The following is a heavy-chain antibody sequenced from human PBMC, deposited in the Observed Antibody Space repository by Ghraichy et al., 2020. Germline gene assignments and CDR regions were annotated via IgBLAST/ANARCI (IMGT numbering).Heavy chain of an antibody. CDR3: AKDVGDFYYYYYMDV. D-gene: IGHD4-17*01. CDR1: GFTFSRIA. J-gene: IGHJ6*03. CDR2: ISSAAVT. V-gene: IGHV3-23*01. Sequence: GGSLRLSCAASGFTFSRIAMTWVRQAPGKGLEWVSTISSAAVTYYADSVKGRFTISRDNSKNTLYLQMNSLRAEDTAVDYCAKDVGDFYYYYYMDVWGRGTTVTVSS.